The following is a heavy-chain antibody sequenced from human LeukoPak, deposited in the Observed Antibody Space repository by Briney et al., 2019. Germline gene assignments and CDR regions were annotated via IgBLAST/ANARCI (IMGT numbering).Heavy chain of an antibody. V-gene: IGHV3-74*01. CDR2: IKGDGSST. Sequence: WGSLRLSCAASGFTFSTYWMHWVRQAPGKGLVWVARIKGDGSSTIYADSVKGRFTISRDNSKNTLYLQTSSLRAEDTAVYYCARASTTVPNLLDHWGRGTLVT. CDR3: ARASTTVPNLLDH. J-gene: IGHJ4*02. CDR1: GFTFSTYW. D-gene: IGHD4-17*01.